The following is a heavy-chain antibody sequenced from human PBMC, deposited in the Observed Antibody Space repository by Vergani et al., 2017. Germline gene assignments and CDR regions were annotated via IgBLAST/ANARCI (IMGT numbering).Heavy chain of an antibody. CDR3: AVRPRINLVGGEIVTKRTFDY. V-gene: IGHV4-34*02. CDR1: GESFSRFY. D-gene: IGHD3-10*01. Sequence: HVQLQQWGAGVVKPSGTLSLTCAVFGESFSRFYWSWIRQPPGKGLEWIGEINNDGHSTYNPSLERRVTVSRDTARNQFSLNLMSVTAADTAMYYCAVRPRINLVGGEIVTKRTFDYWSQGSLVTVSS. CDR2: INNDGHS. J-gene: IGHJ4*02.